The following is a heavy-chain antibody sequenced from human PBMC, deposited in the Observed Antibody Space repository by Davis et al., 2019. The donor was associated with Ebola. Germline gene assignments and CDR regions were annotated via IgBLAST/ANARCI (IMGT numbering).Heavy chain of an antibody. Sequence: GGSLRLSCAASGFTFSSYGMHWVRQAPGKGLEWVAVIWYDGSNKYYADSVKGRFTISRDNAKNSLYLQMNSLRAEDTAVYYCARGRGPGWFDPWGQGTLVTVSS. CDR2: IWYDGSNK. CDR3: ARGRGPGWFDP. V-gene: IGHV3-33*01. CDR1: GFTFSSYG. J-gene: IGHJ5*02.